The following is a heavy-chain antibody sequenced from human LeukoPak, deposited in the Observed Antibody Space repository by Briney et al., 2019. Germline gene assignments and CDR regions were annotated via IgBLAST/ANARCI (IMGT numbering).Heavy chain of an antibody. V-gene: IGHV1-2*02. CDR3: ARADSVPAGDYHYWYMDA. D-gene: IGHD2-2*01. CDR1: GFTLTDY. J-gene: IGHJ6*03. Sequence: GASVKVSCKASGFTLTDYIHWVRQDPRQGLQWMGWIKPNSGDTDYAQKFQGRVTMTRDTSISTVYMELSSLRSDDTAVYYCARADSVPAGDYHYWYMDARGKGTTVTVSS. CDR2: IKPNSGDT.